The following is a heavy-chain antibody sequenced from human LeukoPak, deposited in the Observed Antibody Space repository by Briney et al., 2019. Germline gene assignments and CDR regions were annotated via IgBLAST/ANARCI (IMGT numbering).Heavy chain of an antibody. CDR1: GGSFSGYY. Sequence: PSETLSLTCAVYGGSFSGYYWSWIRQPPGKGLEWIGYIYYSGSTNYNPSLKSRVTISVDTSKNQFSLKLSSVTAADTAVYYCARATTYYDFWSGYPYNWFDPWGQGTLVTVSS. D-gene: IGHD3-3*01. CDR2: IYYSGST. J-gene: IGHJ5*02. CDR3: ARATTYYDFWSGYPYNWFDP. V-gene: IGHV4-59*01.